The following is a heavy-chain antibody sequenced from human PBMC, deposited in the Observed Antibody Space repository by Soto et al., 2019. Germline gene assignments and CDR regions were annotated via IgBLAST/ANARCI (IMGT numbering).Heavy chain of an antibody. CDR2: INHTGGT. D-gene: IGHD3-3*01. Sequence: SETLSLTCAGYGGSVSGCYWNWIRQPPGKGLEWIGEINHTGGTHYNPSLKSRVTMSVDSSKNQFSLRLSSVTAADTAIYYCATRITVFGLLIPPFDPWGQGTQVTVS. CDR3: ATRITVFGLLIPPFDP. CDR1: GGSVSGCY. J-gene: IGHJ5*02. V-gene: IGHV4-34*01.